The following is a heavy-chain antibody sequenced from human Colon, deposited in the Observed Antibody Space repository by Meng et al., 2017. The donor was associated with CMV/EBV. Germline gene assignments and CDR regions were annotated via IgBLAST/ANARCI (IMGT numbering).Heavy chain of an antibody. Sequence: GASLMISCAASGFTFSNYAMNWVRQAPGKGLEWVSSISSSSRDINYADSVKGGFTISRDNAKNSLYLQMDSLRAEDSGVYYCATTIVVLPSATTDYWGQGTLVTVSS. CDR2: ISSSSRDI. CDR3: ATTIVVLPSATTDY. D-gene: IGHD2-15*01. CDR1: GFTFSNYA. V-gene: IGHV3-21*01. J-gene: IGHJ4*02.